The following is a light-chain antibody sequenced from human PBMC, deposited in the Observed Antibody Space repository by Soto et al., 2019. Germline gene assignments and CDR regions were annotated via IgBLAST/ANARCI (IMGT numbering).Light chain of an antibody. Sequence: EIVMTQSPATLSVSPGERVTLSCRASQSISSNLAWYQQKPGQAPSLLMYGTSTRATCIPARFSGSGSGTEFTLTISSLQSEDFAVYYCQQYNTWSSITFGQGTRLEIK. J-gene: IGKJ5*01. CDR3: QQYNTWSSIT. V-gene: IGKV3-15*01. CDR2: GTS. CDR1: QSISSN.